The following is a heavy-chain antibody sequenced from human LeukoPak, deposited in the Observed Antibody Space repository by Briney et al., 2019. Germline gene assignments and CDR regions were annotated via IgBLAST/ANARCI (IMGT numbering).Heavy chain of an antibody. CDR1: GFTFDDYA. J-gene: IGHJ6*03. Sequence: GGSLRLSCAASGFTFDDYAMHWVRQAPGKGLEWVSGISWNSGSIGYADSVKGRFTISRDNAKNSLYLQMNSLRAEDTALYYCAKENFKYCSSTSCPTSYYYYYYMDVWGKGTTVTASS. D-gene: IGHD2-2*01. CDR3: AKENFKYCSSTSCPTSYYYYYYMDV. CDR2: ISWNSGSI. V-gene: IGHV3-9*01.